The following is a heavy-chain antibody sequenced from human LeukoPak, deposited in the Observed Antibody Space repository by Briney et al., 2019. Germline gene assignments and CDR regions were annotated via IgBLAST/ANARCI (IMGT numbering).Heavy chain of an antibody. Sequence: GGSLRLSCAASGFTFSSYAMSWVRQAPGKGLEWVSAISAGGSTYYADSVKGRFTTSRDNSKNTLYLQMNSLRAEDTGVYYCAKRGQYYYDSSGYYYQDWGQGTLVIVSS. CDR3: AKRGQYYYDSSGYYYQD. D-gene: IGHD3-22*01. CDR1: GFTFSSYA. V-gene: IGHV3-23*01. J-gene: IGHJ4*02. CDR2: ISAGGST.